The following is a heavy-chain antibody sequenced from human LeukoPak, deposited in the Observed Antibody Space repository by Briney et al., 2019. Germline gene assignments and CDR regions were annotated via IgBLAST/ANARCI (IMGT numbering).Heavy chain of an antibody. CDR3: GKDLESAAAGRVADH. CDR2: VSWDGGYT. CDR1: GFTFDDYA. D-gene: IGHD6-13*01. J-gene: IGHJ4*02. Sequence: GGSLRLSCAASGFTFDDYAMHWVRQAPGKGLEWVSLVSWDGGYTYYADSVKGRFTISRDNNKNSLYLQMNSLRVDDTALYYCGKDLESAAAGRVADHWGQGPLVTVSS. V-gene: IGHV3-43D*04.